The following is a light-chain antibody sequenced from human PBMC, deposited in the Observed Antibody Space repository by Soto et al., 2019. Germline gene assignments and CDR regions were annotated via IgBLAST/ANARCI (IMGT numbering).Light chain of an antibody. V-gene: IGKV1-39*01. Sequence: DIQMTQSPSSLSASVGDRVTITCRASQSISSYLNWYQQKPGKAPKXLIYAASSLQSGVPSRFSGSGSGTDFTLTISSLQPEDVATYYCQQSYSTPWTFGQGTKVDIK. J-gene: IGKJ1*01. CDR1: QSISSY. CDR3: QQSYSTPWT. CDR2: AAS.